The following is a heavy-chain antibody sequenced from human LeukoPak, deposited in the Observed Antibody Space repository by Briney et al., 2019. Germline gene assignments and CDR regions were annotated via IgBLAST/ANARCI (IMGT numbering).Heavy chain of an antibody. CDR3: ARRGQTYYYDSSGYYYADY. D-gene: IGHD3-22*01. J-gene: IGHJ4*02. Sequence: GESLQISGQGSGYSFTSYWIGWVRQLPGKGLEWMGIIYPGDSDTRYSPSFQGQVTISAAKSISTAYLQWSSLKASDTAMYYCARRGQTYYYDSSGYYYADYWGQGTLVTVSS. V-gene: IGHV5-51*01. CDR1: GYSFTSYW. CDR2: IYPGDSDT.